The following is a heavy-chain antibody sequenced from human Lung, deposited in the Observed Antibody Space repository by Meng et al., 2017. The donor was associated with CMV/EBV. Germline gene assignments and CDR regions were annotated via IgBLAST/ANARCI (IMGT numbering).Heavy chain of an antibody. V-gene: IGHV1-2*02. D-gene: IGHD2-15*01. CDR3: ARVKRYCTGGTCSSTGYYGMDV. Sequence: ASVKVSCKASGYNFTGYYIHWVRQAPGQGLEWMGWINPNSGGTNYAQKFQGRITMTGDTSITTAYMELSRLRSDDMAVYHCARVKRYCTGGTCSSTGYYGMDVWGPGNTV. CDR2: INPNSGGT. CDR1: GYNFTGYY. J-gene: IGHJ6*01.